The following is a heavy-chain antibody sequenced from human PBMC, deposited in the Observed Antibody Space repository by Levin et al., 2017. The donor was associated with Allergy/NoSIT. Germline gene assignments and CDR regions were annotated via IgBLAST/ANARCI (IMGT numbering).Heavy chain of an antibody. CDR2: ITSSSGHT. D-gene: IGHD4-17*01. CDR3: ARGTGDQPYNWFDP. J-gene: IGHJ5*02. CDR1: GFTFSDYS. V-gene: IGHV3-21*01. Sequence: GGSLRLSCAASGFTFSDYSMCWVRQAPGRGLEWVSCITSSSGHTYYADSVKGRFTIARDNAKNSLFLQRNSLRAEDTTVYYWARGTGDQPYNWFDPWGQGILVTVSS.